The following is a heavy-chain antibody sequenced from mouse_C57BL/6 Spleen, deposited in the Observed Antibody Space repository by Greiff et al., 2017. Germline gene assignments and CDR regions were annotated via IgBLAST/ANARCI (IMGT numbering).Heavy chain of an antibody. D-gene: IGHD2-4*01. CDR2: ILPGSGST. CDR3: ARSYDYDVYYFDY. V-gene: IGHV1-9*01. J-gene: IGHJ2*01. Sequence: QVQLKESGAELMKPGASVKLSCKATGYTFTGYWIEWVKQRPGHGLEWIGEILPGSGSTNYNEKFKGNATFTADTSSNTAYMQLSSLTTEDSAIYYCARSYDYDVYYFDYGGQGTTLTVSS. CDR1: GYTFTGYW.